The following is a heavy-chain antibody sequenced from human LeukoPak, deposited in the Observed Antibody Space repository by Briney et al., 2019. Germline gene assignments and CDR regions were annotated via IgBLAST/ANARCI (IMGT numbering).Heavy chain of an antibody. CDR3: ARDERSGWWGGAFDI. J-gene: IGHJ3*02. V-gene: IGHV3-23*01. D-gene: IGHD6-19*01. Sequence: GGSLRLSCAASGFIFSNYAMSWVRQAPGKGLEWVAGISGSGGSTYYADSVKGRFTISRDNSKNTLYLQMNSLRAEDTAVYYCARDERSGWWGGAFDIWGQGTMVTVSS. CDR1: GFIFSNYA. CDR2: ISGSGGST.